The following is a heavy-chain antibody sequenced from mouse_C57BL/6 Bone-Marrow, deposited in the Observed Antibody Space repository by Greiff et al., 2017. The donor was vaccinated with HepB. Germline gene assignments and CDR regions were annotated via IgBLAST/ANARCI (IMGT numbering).Heavy chain of an antibody. D-gene: IGHD2-2*01. CDR3: ARHILWLRCYAMDY. CDR1: GFTFSSYT. Sequence: EVQGVESGGGLVKPGGSLKLSCAASGFTFSSYTMSWVRQTPEKRLEWVATISGGGGNTYYPDSVKSRFPLSRDNAKNTLYLQMSSLRSEDTALYYCARHILWLRCYAMDYWGQGTSVTVSS. CDR2: ISGGGGNT. V-gene: IGHV5-9*01. J-gene: IGHJ4*01.